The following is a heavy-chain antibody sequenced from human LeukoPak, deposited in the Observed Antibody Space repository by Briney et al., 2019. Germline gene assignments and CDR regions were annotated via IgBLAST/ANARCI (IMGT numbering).Heavy chain of an antibody. CDR2: IRYDGRNK. D-gene: IGHD1-26*01. J-gene: IGHJ4*02. V-gene: IGHV3-30*02. Sequence: GGPLRLSCAASRFTFSSYGMHWVRQAAGKGLEWVAFIRYDGRNKYYADSVKGRFTISRDNSQNTLYLQMNSLRNEDTAVYYCAKLREWELPDLFDYWGQGTLVTVSS. CDR3: AKLREWELPDLFDY. CDR1: RFTFSSYG.